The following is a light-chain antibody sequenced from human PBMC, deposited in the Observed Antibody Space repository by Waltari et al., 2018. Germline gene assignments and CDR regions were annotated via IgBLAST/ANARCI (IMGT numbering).Light chain of an antibody. J-gene: IGKJ1*01. CDR1: QRVETTR. CDR3: QQYHTPLS. Sequence: EIVLPKPPGTLSLSAGEIATLSCWASQRVETTRLGWYQRQHGQAPRLLIYDTSIRATGIPDRFSGSGSGTDFTLTISRLEPEDFAVYFCQQYHTPLSFGQGTKVEI. V-gene: IGKV3-20*01. CDR2: DTS.